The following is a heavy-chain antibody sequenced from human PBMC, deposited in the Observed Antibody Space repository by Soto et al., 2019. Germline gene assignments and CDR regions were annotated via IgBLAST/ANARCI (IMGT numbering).Heavy chain of an antibody. J-gene: IGHJ4*02. D-gene: IGHD2-2*01. CDR1: GFTFSIYA. V-gene: IGHV3-23*01. Sequence: EVQLLESGGGLVQPGGSLRLSCAASGFTFSIYAMTWVRQAPGKGLEWVSSISGSGGSTYYADSVKGRFTISRDNSKNTLYLQMNSLRSEDTAVYYCARGSLGGYCSSTSCREFDYWGQGTLVTVSS. CDR3: ARGSLGGYCSSTSCREFDY. CDR2: ISGSGGST.